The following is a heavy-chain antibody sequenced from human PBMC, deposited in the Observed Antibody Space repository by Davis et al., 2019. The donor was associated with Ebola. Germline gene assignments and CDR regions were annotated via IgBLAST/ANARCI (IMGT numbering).Heavy chain of an antibody. J-gene: IGHJ6*02. CDR2: ISGDGDYT. CDR1: GFTFDQYA. Sequence: GESLKISCAASGFTFDQYAMYWVRQRPGKGLEWVSLISGDGDYTYYADSVKGRFTVSRDNNKKSLYLRISSLRSEDTALYFCARNPMPSWYADYYKYGMDVWGQGTTVTASS. D-gene: IGHD6-13*01. CDR3: ARNPMPSWYADYYKYGMDV. V-gene: IGHV3-43*02.